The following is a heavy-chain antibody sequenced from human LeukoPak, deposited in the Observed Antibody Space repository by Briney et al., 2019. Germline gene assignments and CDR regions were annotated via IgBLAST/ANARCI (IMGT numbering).Heavy chain of an antibody. CDR1: GYTFTGYY. D-gene: IGHD3-22*01. CDR2: INPNSGGT. CDR3: ARELSSGYFDY. J-gene: IGHJ4*02. Sequence: ASVKVSCKASGYTFTGYYMHWLRQAPGQGLEWMGWINPNSGGTNYAQKFQGRITMTTDTSFSTAYMELSRLRSDDTAVYYCARELSSGYFDYWGQGTLVTVSS. V-gene: IGHV1-2*02.